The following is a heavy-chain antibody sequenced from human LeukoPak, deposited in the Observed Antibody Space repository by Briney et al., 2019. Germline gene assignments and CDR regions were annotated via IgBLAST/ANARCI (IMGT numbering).Heavy chain of an antibody. D-gene: IGHD6-13*01. J-gene: IGHJ4*02. V-gene: IGHV3-74*01. CDR2: ISGDGGSR. Sequence: GGSLRLSCAASGFTFSTYWMHWVRQAPGKGLVWVSRISGDGGSRNYADSVKGRFTISRDNAKNTLYLQMSSLRVEDTAVYYCASASSRRTAAGGDYWGQGTLVTVST. CDR3: ASASSRRTAAGGDY. CDR1: GFTFSTYW.